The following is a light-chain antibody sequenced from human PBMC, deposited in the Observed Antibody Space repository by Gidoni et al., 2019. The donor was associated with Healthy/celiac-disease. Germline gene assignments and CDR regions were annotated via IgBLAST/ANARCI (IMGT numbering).Light chain of an antibody. V-gene: IGKV1-9*01. J-gene: IGKJ3*01. CDR1: QGISSY. CDR3: QQLNSYPRNT. CDR2: AAS. Sequence: DIQLTQSPSFLSASVGDRVTITCRASQGISSYLAWYQQKPGKAPKLLIYAASTLQSGVPSRFSGSGSGTEFTLTISSLQPEDFATYYCQQLNSYPRNTFGPXTKVDIK.